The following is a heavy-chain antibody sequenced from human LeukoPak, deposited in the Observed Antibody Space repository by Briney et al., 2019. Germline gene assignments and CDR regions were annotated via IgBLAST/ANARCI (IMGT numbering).Heavy chain of an antibody. CDR1: GYTFTGYY. J-gene: IGHJ6*02. V-gene: IGHV1-2*02. Sequence: ASVKVSCKASGYTFTGYYMHWVRQAPGQGLEWMGWINPNSGGTNYAQKFQGRVTMTRDTSISTAYMELRRMRSDDTAVYYCARVPRYYYYGMDVWGQGTTVTVSS. CDR3: ARVPRYYYYGMDV. CDR2: INPNSGGT.